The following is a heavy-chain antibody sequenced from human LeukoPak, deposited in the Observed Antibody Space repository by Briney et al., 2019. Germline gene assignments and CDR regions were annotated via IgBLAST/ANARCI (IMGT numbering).Heavy chain of an antibody. V-gene: IGHV3-20*04. CDR2: INWNGGST. CDR1: GFTFDDYG. CDR3: ARAPRCDFWSGSSWNYFDY. Sequence: PGGSLRLSCAAFGFTFDDYGMSWVRQAPGKGLEWVSGINWNGGSTGYADSVKGRCTISRDNSKNSLYLQMNSLRAEDTALYYCARAPRCDFWSGSSWNYFDYWGQGTLVTVSS. J-gene: IGHJ4*02. D-gene: IGHD3-3*01.